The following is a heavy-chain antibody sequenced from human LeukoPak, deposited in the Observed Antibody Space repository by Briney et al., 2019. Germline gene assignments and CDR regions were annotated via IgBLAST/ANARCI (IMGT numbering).Heavy chain of an antibody. CDR1: GFTFSSYG. D-gene: IGHD3-10*01. Sequence: GGSLRLSCAAAGFTFSSYGMQWVRQAPGSGLEWVTFIRNVGSNEYYADSVKGRFTISRDNSKNTLYLQMNSLRTEDTAVYFCARAGTFGGDDYWGQGTLVTVSS. CDR2: IRNVGSNE. CDR3: ARAGTFGGDDY. J-gene: IGHJ4*02. V-gene: IGHV3-30*02.